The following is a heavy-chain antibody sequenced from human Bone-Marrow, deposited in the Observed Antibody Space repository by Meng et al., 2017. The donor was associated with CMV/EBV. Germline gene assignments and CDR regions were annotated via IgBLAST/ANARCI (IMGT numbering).Heavy chain of an antibody. D-gene: IGHD7-27*01. CDR2: IYHSGST. Sequence: GSLRLSCAVSGGSISSSNWWSWVRQPPGKGLEWIGEIYHSGSTNYNASLKSRVTISVDKPKNQFSLKLSSVTAADTAVYYCARGGMGTDAFDIWGQGTMVTVSS. CDR1: GGSISSSNW. CDR3: ARGGMGTDAFDI. J-gene: IGHJ3*02. V-gene: IGHV4-4*02.